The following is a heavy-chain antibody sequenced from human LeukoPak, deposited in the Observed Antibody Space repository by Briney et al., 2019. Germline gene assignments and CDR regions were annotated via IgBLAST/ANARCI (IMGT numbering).Heavy chain of an antibody. J-gene: IGHJ4*02. Sequence: ASVKVSCKASGYTFTSYGISWVRQAPGQGLEWMGWISAYNGNTNYAQKLQGRVTMTTDTSTSTAYMELRSLRSDDTAVYYCARDSLLTTVTTDFDYWGQGTLVTVSS. CDR1: GYTFTSYG. CDR2: ISAYNGNT. CDR3: ARDSLLTTVTTDFDY. V-gene: IGHV1-18*01. D-gene: IGHD4-17*01.